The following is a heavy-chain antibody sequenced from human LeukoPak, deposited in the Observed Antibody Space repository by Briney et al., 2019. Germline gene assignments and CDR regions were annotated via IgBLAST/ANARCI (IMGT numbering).Heavy chain of an antibody. Sequence: GGSLRLSCAASGFTFSSYSMNWVRQAPGKGLEWVSYISSFSGTIYYADSVKGRFTISRDNAKNSLYLQMNSLRAEDTAVYYCARDHGGSYSYWGQGTLVTVSS. CDR1: GFTFSSYS. CDR3: ARDHGGSYSY. V-gene: IGHV3-48*01. D-gene: IGHD1-26*01. CDR2: ISSFSGTI. J-gene: IGHJ4*02.